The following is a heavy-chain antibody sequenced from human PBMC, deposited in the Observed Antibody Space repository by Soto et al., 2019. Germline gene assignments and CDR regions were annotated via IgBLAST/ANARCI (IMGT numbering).Heavy chain of an antibody. CDR3: ARLPTGYPNWFDP. V-gene: IGHV4-39*01. CDR1: GASISTNHHN. D-gene: IGHD3-9*01. Sequence: QVQLQGSGPGLVRPSETLSLTCTVSGASISTNHHNWAWVRQPPGKGLEWMGNIHYRGDTYFNPSLGSRLSMSVDTSKNQFSLKLTSVTAADTAFYYCARLPTGYPNWFDPWGQGTLVTVSS. J-gene: IGHJ5*02. CDR2: IHYRGDT.